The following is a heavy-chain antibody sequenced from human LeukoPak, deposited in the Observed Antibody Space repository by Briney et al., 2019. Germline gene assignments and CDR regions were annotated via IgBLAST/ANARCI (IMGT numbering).Heavy chain of an antibody. D-gene: IGHD6-13*01. Sequence: GGSLRLSCAASGFTFRNYDIRWVRQTPGKGLQWVAVISHDGSHRYYPDSVKGPFTVSRDNSKNTVDLQMNSLKPEDTAVYYCTKREGAAATGTGATDIWGRGTMVTVSS. CDR2: ISHDGSHR. V-gene: IGHV3-30*18. CDR1: GFTFRNYD. CDR3: TKREGAAATGTGATDI. J-gene: IGHJ3*02.